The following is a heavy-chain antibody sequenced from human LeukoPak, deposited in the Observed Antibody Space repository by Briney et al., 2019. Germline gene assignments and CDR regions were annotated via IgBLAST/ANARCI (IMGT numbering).Heavy chain of an antibody. Sequence: PGGSLRLSCAASGFTYSSYWMSWVRQAPGKGLEWVANINQDGSETYYVDSVRGRFTISRDNSKNTLYLQMNSLRAEDTAVYYCASQRGYTYDYWGQGTLVAVSS. CDR3: ASQRGYTYDY. D-gene: IGHD5-18*01. V-gene: IGHV3-7*01. CDR2: INQDGSET. J-gene: IGHJ4*02. CDR1: GFTYSSYW.